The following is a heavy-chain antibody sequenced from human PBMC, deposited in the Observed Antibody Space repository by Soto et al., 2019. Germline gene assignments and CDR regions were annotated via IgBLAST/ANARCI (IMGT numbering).Heavy chain of an antibody. Sequence: QVQLVQSGAEVKKPGSSVKVSCKASGGTFSSYAISWVRQAPGHGLEWMGGIIPIFGTANFAQKFQGRVTITADESKSTGYVELRSRRSGATAVYYCARVAGLGGTAIRYYYYGIDVWGQGTTVTVSS. CDR2: IIPIFGTA. CDR3: ARVAGLGGTAIRYYYYGIDV. V-gene: IGHV1-69*01. D-gene: IGHD2-15*01. J-gene: IGHJ6*02. CDR1: GGTFSSYA.